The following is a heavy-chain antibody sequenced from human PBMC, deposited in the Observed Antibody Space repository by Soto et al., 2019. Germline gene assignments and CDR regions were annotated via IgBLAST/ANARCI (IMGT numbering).Heavy chain of an antibody. J-gene: IGHJ6*02. CDR3: ATSKRHCSGGSCPELYYYYGMDV. D-gene: IGHD2-15*01. CDR1: GYSFTSYW. Sequence: PGESLKISCKGSGYSFTSYWISWVRQMPGKGLEWMGRIDPSDSYTNYSPSFQGHVTISADKSISTAYLQWSSLKASDTAMYYCATSKRHCSGGSCPELYYYYGMDVWGQGTTVTVSS. CDR2: IDPSDSYT. V-gene: IGHV5-10-1*01.